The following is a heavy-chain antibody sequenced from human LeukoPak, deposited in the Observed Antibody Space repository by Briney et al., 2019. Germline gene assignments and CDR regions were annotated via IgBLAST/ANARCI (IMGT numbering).Heavy chain of an antibody. J-gene: IGHJ6*03. D-gene: IGHD6-6*01. Sequence: GGSLRLSCAASGFTVSSNYMSWVRQAPGKGLEWVSVIYSGGSTYYADSVKGRFTISRDNSKNTLYLQMNSLRAEDTAVYYCARGDSSSRRYYYYYMDVWGKGTTVTVSS. CDR3: ARGDSSSRRYYYYYMDV. V-gene: IGHV3-53*01. CDR2: IYSGGST. CDR1: GFTVSSNY.